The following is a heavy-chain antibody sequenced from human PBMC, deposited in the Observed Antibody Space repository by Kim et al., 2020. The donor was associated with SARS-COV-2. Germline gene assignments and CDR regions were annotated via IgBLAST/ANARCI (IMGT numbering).Heavy chain of an antibody. V-gene: IGHV4-31*02. CDR1: GGSISSGGFY. CDR3: ARDFSGYGRLDL. D-gene: IGHD5-12*01. J-gene: IGHJ3*01. CDR2: IYHSGTT. Sequence: SETLSLNCSVSGGSISSGGFYWTWIRQHPGNGLEWIGYIYHSGTTYYSPSFKSRITISVDTSENQFSLRLTSVTAADTAVYYCARDFSGYGRLDLWGQGTMVSVSS.